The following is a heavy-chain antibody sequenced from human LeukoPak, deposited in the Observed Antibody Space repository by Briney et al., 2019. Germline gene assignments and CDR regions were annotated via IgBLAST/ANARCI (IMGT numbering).Heavy chain of an antibody. V-gene: IGHV1-18*01. CDR3: ARTRYYSTPYSSSCPVDY. D-gene: IGHD6-13*01. CDR1: GYTFTSYG. CDR2: ISAYNGNT. J-gene: IGHJ4*02. Sequence: ASVKVSCRASGYTFTSYGSSWVRQAPGQGLEWMGWISAYNGNTNYAQKRQGRDTMTTDTSTSTAYMELRSLRSDDTAVYDCARTRYYSTPYSSSCPVDYWGQGTLVTVSS.